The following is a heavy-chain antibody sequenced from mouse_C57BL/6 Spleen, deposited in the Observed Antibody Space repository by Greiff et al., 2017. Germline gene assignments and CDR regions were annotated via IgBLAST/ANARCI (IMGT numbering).Heavy chain of an antibody. CDR2: ISYGGSN. CDR3: ARGPAYWYFDV. J-gene: IGHJ1*03. CDR1: GYSITSGYY. Sequence: EVQLQESGPGLVKPSQSLSLTCSVTGYSITSGYYWNWIRQFPGNKLEWMGYISYGGSNNYNPSLKNRISITRDTSKNQFFLKLNSVTTEDTATYYCARGPAYWYFDVWGTGTTVTVSS. V-gene: IGHV3-6*01.